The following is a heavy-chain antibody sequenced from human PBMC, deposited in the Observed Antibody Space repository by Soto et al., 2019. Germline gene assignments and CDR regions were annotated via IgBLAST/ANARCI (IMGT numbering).Heavy chain of an antibody. V-gene: IGHV1-8*01. J-gene: IGHJ2*01. CDR1: GYTFTDYD. CDR2: VSPDSGNA. Sequence: ASVKVSCKTSGYTFTDYDINWVRQAPGQGLEWMGWVSPDSGNAGYAQQFQGRVSMTSDTSTSTVYMELTSLRSEDTAVYFCEVTTGYWGR. D-gene: IGHD3-9*01. CDR3: EVTTGY.